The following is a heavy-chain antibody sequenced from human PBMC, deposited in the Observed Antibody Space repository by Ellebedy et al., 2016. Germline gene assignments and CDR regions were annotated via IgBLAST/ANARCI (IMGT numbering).Heavy chain of an antibody. V-gene: IGHV3-53*01. Sequence: GESLKISXAASGFTVSSNYMSWVRQAPGKGLEWVSVIYSGGSTYYADSVKGRFTISRDNAKNSLYLQMNSLRAEDTAVYYCARALDPAGAVAGIPYWGQGTLVTVSS. J-gene: IGHJ4*02. CDR2: IYSGGST. CDR1: GFTVSSNY. D-gene: IGHD6-19*01. CDR3: ARALDPAGAVAGIPY.